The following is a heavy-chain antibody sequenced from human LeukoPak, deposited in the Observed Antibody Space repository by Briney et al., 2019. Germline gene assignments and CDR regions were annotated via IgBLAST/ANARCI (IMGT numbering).Heavy chain of an antibody. CDR3: AKDLSALYYFDY. V-gene: IGHV3-23*01. CDR1: GFTFSSYA. D-gene: IGHD2/OR15-2a*01. Sequence: GGSLRLSCAASGFTFSSYAMSCVRQAPGKGLEWVSAISGSGGSTYYADSVKGRFTISRDNSKNTLYLQMNSLRAEDTAVYYCAKDLSALYYFDYWGQGTLVTVSS. CDR2: ISGSGGST. J-gene: IGHJ4*02.